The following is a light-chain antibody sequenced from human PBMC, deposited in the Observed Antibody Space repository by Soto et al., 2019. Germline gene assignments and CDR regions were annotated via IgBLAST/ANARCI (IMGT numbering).Light chain of an antibody. CDR2: DAS. J-gene: IGKJ5*01. CDR1: QSAPSSY. CDR3: QQYAWSPLT. V-gene: IGKV3-20*01. Sequence: EIVLTQSPGTLSLSPGERATLSCRASQSAPSSYLAWYQQRPGQAPRLLIYDASSRATGIPDRFSGSESGTDFTLTISSLEPEDFAVYYCQQYAWSPLTFGQGTRLEIK.